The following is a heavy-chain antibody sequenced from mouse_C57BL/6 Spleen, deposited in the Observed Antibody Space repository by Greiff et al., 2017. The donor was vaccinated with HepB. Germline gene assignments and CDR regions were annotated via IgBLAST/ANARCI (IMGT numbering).Heavy chain of an antibody. CDR3: ARERPGSRYFDV. D-gene: IGHD4-1*01. CDR1: GYTFTSYW. J-gene: IGHJ1*03. Sequence: QVQLLQPGAELVKPGASVKMSCKASGYTFTSYWITWVKQRPGQGLEWIGDIYPGSGSTNYNEKFKSKATLTVDTSSSTAYMQLSSLTSEDSAVYYCARERPGSRYFDVWGTGTTVTVSS. CDR2: IYPGSGST. V-gene: IGHV1-55*01.